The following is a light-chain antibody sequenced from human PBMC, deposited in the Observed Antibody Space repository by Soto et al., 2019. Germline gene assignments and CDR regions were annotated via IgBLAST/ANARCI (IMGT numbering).Light chain of an antibody. CDR1: QSVSSY. CDR2: DAS. CDR3: QQRSNWPPVWT. V-gene: IGKV3-11*01. J-gene: IGKJ1*01. Sequence: EIVLTQSPATLSLSPGERATLSCRASQSVSSYLAWYQQKPGQAPRLLIYDASNRATGIPARFSGSGSGTDFTLTISSLVPEDFAVYYCQQRSNWPPVWTFGQGTKVELK.